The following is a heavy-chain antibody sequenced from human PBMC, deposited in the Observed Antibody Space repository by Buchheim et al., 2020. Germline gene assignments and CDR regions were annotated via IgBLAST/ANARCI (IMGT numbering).Heavy chain of an antibody. J-gene: IGHJ6*02. Sequence: QVQLVQSGAEVKKPGASVKVSCKASGYTFTGYYMHWVRQAPGQGLEWMGRFNPNSGGTNYAQKFQGRVTMTRDTSISTAYMELSRLRSDDTAVYYCARIAVTTFSYYYYGMDVWGQGTT. CDR2: FNPNSGGT. D-gene: IGHD4-11*01. V-gene: IGHV1-2*06. CDR1: GYTFTGYY. CDR3: ARIAVTTFSYYYYGMDV.